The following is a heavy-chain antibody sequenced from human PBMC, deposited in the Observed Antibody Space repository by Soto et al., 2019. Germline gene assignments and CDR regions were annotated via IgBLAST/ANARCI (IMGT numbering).Heavy chain of an antibody. CDR2: ISYSSNTI. J-gene: IGHJ6*02. CDR1: GLAFSSYS. Sequence: EVQLVGSGGGLVQPGGSLRLSCAASGLAFSSYSMNWVRQAPGKGLEWVSYISYSSNTIYYADSVKGRFTISRDNARNSLYLQMSSLGDEDSAVYYWAGKTLCSRSRRVYNGMDVWGQGTAVTVSS. CDR3: AGKTLCSRSRRVYNGMDV. D-gene: IGHD6-6*01. V-gene: IGHV3-48*02.